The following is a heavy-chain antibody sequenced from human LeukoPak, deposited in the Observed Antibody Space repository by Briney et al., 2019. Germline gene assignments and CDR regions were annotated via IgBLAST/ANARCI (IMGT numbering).Heavy chain of an antibody. D-gene: IGHD3-10*01. V-gene: IGHV3-30-3*01. CDR3: ARDRDVDY. CDR2: ISYDGSNK. CDR1: GFTFSSYA. Sequence: GRSLRLSCAASGFTFSSYAMHWVRQAPGKGLEWVAVISYDGSNKYYADSVKGRFTISRDNSKNTLYLQMNSLRAEDTAVYYCARDRDVDYWGQGTLVTVSS. J-gene: IGHJ4*02.